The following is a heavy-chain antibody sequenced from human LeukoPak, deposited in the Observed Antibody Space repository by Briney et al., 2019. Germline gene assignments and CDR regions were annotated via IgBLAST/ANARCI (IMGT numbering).Heavy chain of an antibody. Sequence: GGSLRLSCAVSEFPFSFYEMNWVRQAPGKGLEWVSNIGSSGTNRYYADSVKGRFSISRDNAKSSLYLQMNSLRVEDTAVYYCALLAVASDFDYWGQAALVTVSS. D-gene: IGHD6-19*01. V-gene: IGHV3-48*03. J-gene: IGHJ4*02. CDR1: EFPFSFYE. CDR3: ALLAVASDFDY. CDR2: IGSSGTNR.